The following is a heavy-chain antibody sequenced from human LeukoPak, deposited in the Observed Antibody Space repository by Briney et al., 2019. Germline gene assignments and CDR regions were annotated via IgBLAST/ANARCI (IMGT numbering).Heavy chain of an antibody. J-gene: IGHJ4*02. D-gene: IGHD5-24*01. CDR2: ISSSSSYI. CDR1: GFTFSSYS. Sequence: GGSLRLSCAASGFTFSSYSMNWVRQAPGKGLEWVSSISSSSSYIYYADSVKGRFTISSDNAKNSLYLQMNSLRAEDTAVYYCARGRDGYNFDYWGQGTLVTVSS. CDR3: ARGRDGYNFDY. V-gene: IGHV3-21*01.